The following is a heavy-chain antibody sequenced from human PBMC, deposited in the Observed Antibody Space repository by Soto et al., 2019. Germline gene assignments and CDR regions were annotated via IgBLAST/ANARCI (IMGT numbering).Heavy chain of an antibody. CDR2: ISYDGSNK. Sequence: QVQLVESGGGVVQPGRSLRLSCAASGFTFSSYGMHWVRQAPGKGLEWVAVISYDGSNKYYADSVKGRFTISRDNSKNTLYLQMNGLRAEDTAVFYCAKARGYSYNYGLDVWGQGATVAVSS. CDR1: GFTFSSYG. J-gene: IGHJ6*02. D-gene: IGHD5-18*01. CDR3: AKARGYSYNYGLDV. V-gene: IGHV3-30*18.